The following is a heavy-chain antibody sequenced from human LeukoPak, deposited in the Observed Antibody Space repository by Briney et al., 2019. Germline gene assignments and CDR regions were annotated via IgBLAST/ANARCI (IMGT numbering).Heavy chain of an antibody. V-gene: IGHV1-2*02. Sequence: ASVKVSCKASGYIFTAYYVHWVRQAPGHGLEWMGWIHPKSGDTNFAQRFQGRVTLTSDTTLNTIYVELSGLRSDDTAIYYCARDTWFGNYYLDVWGSGTTVTVSS. J-gene: IGHJ6*03. D-gene: IGHD3-10*01. CDR2: IHPKSGDT. CDR1: GYIFTAYY. CDR3: ARDTWFGNYYLDV.